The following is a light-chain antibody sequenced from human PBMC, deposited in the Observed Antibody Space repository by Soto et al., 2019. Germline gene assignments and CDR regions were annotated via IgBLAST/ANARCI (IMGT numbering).Light chain of an antibody. CDR2: EVS. CDR1: SSDVGSFNY. J-gene: IGLJ1*01. CDR3: SSYAGSNDWN. Sequence: QSALTQPPSESGSPGQSVTISCTGTSSDVGSFNYVSWYQQHPGKSPKLMIYEVSKRPAGVPDRFSGSKSGNTASLTVSGLQAEDEADYYGSSYAGSNDWNFGTGTKLTVL. V-gene: IGLV2-8*01.